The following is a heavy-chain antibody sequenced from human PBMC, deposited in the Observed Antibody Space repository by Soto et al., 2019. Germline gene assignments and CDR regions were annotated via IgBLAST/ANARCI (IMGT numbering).Heavy chain of an antibody. CDR3: ARSIYDSSGIDY. CDR2: IYYSGST. J-gene: IGHJ4*02. Sequence: SETLSLTCTVSGGSIGSGGYYWSWIRQHPGKGLEWIGYIYYSGSTYYNPSLKSRVTISVDTSKNQFSLKLSSVTAADTAVYYCARSIYDSSGIDYWGQGTLVTVSS. V-gene: IGHV4-31*03. CDR1: GGSIGSGGYY. D-gene: IGHD3-22*01.